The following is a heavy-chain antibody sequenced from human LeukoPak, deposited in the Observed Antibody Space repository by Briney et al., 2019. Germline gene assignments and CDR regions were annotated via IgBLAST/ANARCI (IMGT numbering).Heavy chain of an antibody. CDR3: AKETRSNDY. J-gene: IGHJ4*02. Sequence: GGSLRLSCAASGFTFSSYAMHWVRQAPGKGLEWVSAIAIDGHTHYADSVRGRFTISRYNSKNTLYLQMNSLRVEDTALYYCAKETRSNDYWGQGTMVTVSS. D-gene: IGHD4-23*01. V-gene: IGHV3-23*01. CDR1: GFTFSSYA. CDR2: IAIDGHT.